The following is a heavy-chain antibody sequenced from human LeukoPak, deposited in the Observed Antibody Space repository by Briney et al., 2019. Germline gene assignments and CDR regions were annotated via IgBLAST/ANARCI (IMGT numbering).Heavy chain of an antibody. D-gene: IGHD6-13*01. CDR2: IYRGGNT. V-gene: IGHV3-53*01. J-gene: IGHJ4*02. Sequence: GGSLRLSCAASGFTVSSNYMSWVRQAPGKGLEWVSVIYRGGNTYYADSVKGRFTVSRDNSKNTLYLQMNSLRAEDTDVYYCARGGARQQLVENFFDYWGQGTLLTVSS. CDR3: ARGGARQQLVENFFDY. CDR1: GFTVSSNY.